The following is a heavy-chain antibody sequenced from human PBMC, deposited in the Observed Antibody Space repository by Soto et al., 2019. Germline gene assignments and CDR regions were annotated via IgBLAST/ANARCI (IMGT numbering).Heavy chain of an antibody. V-gene: IGHV3-23*01. J-gene: IGHJ6*02. CDR3: AKRHSSGYYYGLPPGGMDV. Sequence: GGSLRLSCAASGFTFSSYAMSWVRQAPGKGLEWVSAISGSGGSTYYADSVKGRFTISRDNSKNTLYLQMNSLRAEDTAVYYCAKRHSSGYYYGLPPGGMDVWGQGTTVTVSS. D-gene: IGHD3-22*01. CDR2: ISGSGGST. CDR1: GFTFSSYA.